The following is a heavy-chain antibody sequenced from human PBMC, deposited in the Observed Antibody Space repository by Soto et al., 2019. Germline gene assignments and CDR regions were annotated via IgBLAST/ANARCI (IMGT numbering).Heavy chain of an antibody. D-gene: IGHD3-10*01. CDR2: THYSGST. V-gene: IGHV4-31*03. CDR3: ATQNSDYGSGTYSY. Sequence: SETLSLTCTVSGDSINSGTYYWSWIRQHPGRGLEWIGYTHYSGSTYYNPSLKSRVTISIDTPKNQFSLKLSSVTAADTAVYYCATQNSDYGSGTYSYWGQGTLVTVSS. CDR1: GDSINSGTYY. J-gene: IGHJ4*02.